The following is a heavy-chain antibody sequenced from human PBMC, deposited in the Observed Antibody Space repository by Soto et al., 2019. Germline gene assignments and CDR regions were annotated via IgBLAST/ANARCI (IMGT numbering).Heavy chain of an antibody. V-gene: IGHV1-18*01. J-gene: IGHJ5*02. D-gene: IGHD6-19*01. CDR1: GYTFTSYG. CDR3: ARALAVAATGWFDP. CDR2: ISAYNGNS. Sequence: ASVKVSCKASGYTFTSYGISWVRQAPGQGLEWMGWISAYNGNSNYAQKLQGRVTMTTDTSTSTAYMELRSLRSDDTAVYYCARALAVAATGWFDPWGQGTLVTVSS.